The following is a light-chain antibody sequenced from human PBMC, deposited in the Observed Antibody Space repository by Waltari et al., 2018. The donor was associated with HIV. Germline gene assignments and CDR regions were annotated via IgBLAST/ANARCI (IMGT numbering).Light chain of an antibody. Sequence: EIVLTQSPDTLSLSPGERAALSCRASQSVRSDSLAWYQQNPGRSPRLLIYNATTRATDIPDRFSGSGSGTDFTLTISRLEPADFAVYYCQHYDNSPPITFGPGIAVDIK. CDR1: QSVRSDS. CDR3: QHYDNSPPIT. J-gene: IGKJ3*01. V-gene: IGKV3-20*01. CDR2: NAT.